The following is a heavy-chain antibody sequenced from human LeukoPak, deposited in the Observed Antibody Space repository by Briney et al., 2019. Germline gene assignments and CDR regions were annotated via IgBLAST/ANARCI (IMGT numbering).Heavy chain of an antibody. CDR3: ASLYSSGWYVAFDI. CDR1: GFTFSSYS. Sequence: GGSLRLSCAASGFTFSSYSMNWVGPAPGKGLEWVSSISSSSSYIYYADSVKGRFTISRDNAKNSLYLQMNSLRAEDTAVYYCASLYSSGWYVAFDIWGQGTMVTVSS. J-gene: IGHJ3*02. V-gene: IGHV3-21*01. D-gene: IGHD6-19*01. CDR2: ISSSSSYI.